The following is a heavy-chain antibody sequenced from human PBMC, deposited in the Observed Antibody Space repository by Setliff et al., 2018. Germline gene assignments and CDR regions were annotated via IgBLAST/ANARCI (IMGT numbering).Heavy chain of an antibody. CDR1: GDSISSYY. CDR3: ARVTNWGLDLRFDP. V-gene: IGHV4-59*01. J-gene: IGHJ5*02. Sequence: PSETLSLTCTVSGDSISSYYWSWIRQPPGKGLVWIGYIYYSGSTNYSPSLKSRVTMSVATFENHFSLKLNSLTAADTAVYYCARVTNWGLDLRFDPWGQGILVTVSS. D-gene: IGHD7-27*01. CDR2: IYYSGST.